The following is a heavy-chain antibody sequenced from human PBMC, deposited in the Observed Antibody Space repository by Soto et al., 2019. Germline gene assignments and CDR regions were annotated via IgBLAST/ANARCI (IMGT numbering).Heavy chain of an antibody. J-gene: IGHJ5*02. CDR2: IIPIFGTA. V-gene: IGHV1-69*13. CDR1: GGTFSSYA. Sequence: ASVKVSCKASGGTFSSYAISWVRQAPGQGLEWMGGIIPIFGTANYAQKFQGRVTITADESTSTAYMELSSLRSEDTAVYYCARGGYYDSSGYYPSWGQGTLVTVSS. D-gene: IGHD3-22*01. CDR3: ARGGYYDSSGYYPS.